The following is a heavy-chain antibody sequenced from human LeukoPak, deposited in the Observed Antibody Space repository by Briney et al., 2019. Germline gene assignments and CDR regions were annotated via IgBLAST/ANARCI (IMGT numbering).Heavy chain of an antibody. D-gene: IGHD3-3*02. Sequence: SETLSLTCTVSGDSITSTGFFWTWIRQHAGGGLEWIGYIAYTGSPYYNPSLKSRVTFSIDTSKNQFSLKLNSVTAADTAVYYCARLSITNVDYYFDYWGQGTLVTVSS. V-gene: IGHV4-31*03. CDR2: IAYTGSP. CDR1: GDSITSTGFF. CDR3: ARLSITNVDYYFDY. J-gene: IGHJ4*02.